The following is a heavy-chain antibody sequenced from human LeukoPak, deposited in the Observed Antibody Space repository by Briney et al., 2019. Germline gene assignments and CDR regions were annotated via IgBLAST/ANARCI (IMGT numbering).Heavy chain of an antibody. CDR3: ASALNYYGPFDY. V-gene: IGHV3-30*03. CDR2: ISYDGSNK. Sequence: GGSLRLSCAASGFTFSSYGMHWVRQAPGKGLEWVAVISYDGSNKYYADSVKGRFTISKDNSKNTLYLQMNSLRAEDTAVYYCASALNYYGPFDYWGQGTLVTVSS. D-gene: IGHD3-10*01. CDR1: GFTFSSYG. J-gene: IGHJ4*02.